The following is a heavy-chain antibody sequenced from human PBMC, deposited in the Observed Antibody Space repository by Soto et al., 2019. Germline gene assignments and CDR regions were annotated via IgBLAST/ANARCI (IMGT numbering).Heavy chain of an antibody. CDR1: GFSLSTTGVG. CDR2: IYWDDDK. J-gene: IGHJ3*02. CDR3: ARREAVTYALDM. V-gene: IGHV2-5*02. D-gene: IGHD4-17*01. Sequence: QITLKESGPTLVKPTQTLTLTCTFSGFSLSTTGVGVGWIRQPPGKALEWLAVIYWDDDKWYRPSLKTRLTITKDTSKNQVVLTMTNIDPVDTATYYCARREAVTYALDMWGQGTMVTVSS.